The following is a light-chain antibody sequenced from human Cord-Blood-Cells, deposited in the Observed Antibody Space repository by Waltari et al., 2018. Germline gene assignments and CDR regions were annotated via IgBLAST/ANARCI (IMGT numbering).Light chain of an antibody. CDR3: CSYAGSYTDV. J-gene: IGLJ1*01. V-gene: IGLV2-11*01. CDR1: SSVVGGYNY. CDR2: DVS. Sequence: SALTQPRSVSGSPGQSVTISCTGTSSVVGGYNYVSWYQQHPGKAPKLMIYDVSKRPSGVPDRFSSSKSGNTASLTISGLQAEDEADYYCCSYAGSYTDVFGTGTKVTVL.